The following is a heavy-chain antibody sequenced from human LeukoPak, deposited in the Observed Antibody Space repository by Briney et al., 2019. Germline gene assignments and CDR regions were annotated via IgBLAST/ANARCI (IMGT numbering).Heavy chain of an antibody. CDR3: ARNAGNSDVDY. J-gene: IGHJ4*02. Sequence: ASGTLSLTCAVSGGSITSSNWWTWVRQPPGKGLEWIGEIYHSGSTNYNPSLKSRVTISVDKSNNQFSLRLNSVTAADTAVYYCARNAGNSDVDYWDQGTLVTVSS. CDR1: GGSITSSNW. D-gene: IGHD4-23*01. V-gene: IGHV4-4*02. CDR2: IYHSGST.